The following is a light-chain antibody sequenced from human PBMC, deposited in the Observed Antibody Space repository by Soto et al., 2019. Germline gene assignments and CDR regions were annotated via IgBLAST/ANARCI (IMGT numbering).Light chain of an antibody. J-gene: IGLJ7*01. Sequence: QSALTQPRSVSGSPGQSVTISCTGTSSDVGVYNYVSWYQLHPCKAPKLIIYDVTKRPSGVPDRFSGSKSANTASLIISGLQAADEAEYYCCCCSYADSSSFRVLFGGGTQLTVL. CDR2: DVT. CDR3: CSYADSSSFRVL. CDR1: SSDVGVYNY. V-gene: IGLV2-11*01.